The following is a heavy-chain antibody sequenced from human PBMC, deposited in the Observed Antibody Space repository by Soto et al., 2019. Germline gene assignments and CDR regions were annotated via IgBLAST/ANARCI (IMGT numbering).Heavy chain of an antibody. D-gene: IGHD3-22*01. CDR1: GGSTSSGGYY. Sequence: SETLSLTCTVSGGSTSSGGYYWSWIRQYPGKGLEWIGFVYYSGSTYYNPSLKSRVIISVDTSKKQFSLKLSSVTAADAAVYYCVVARPMIVAPFDYWGQGTLVTVSS. J-gene: IGHJ4*02. CDR2: VYYSGST. V-gene: IGHV4-31*03. CDR3: VVARPMIVAPFDY.